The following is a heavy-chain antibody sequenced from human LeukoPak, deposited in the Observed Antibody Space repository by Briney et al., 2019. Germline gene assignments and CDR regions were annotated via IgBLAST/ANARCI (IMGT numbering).Heavy chain of an antibody. CDR1: GFTFSSYW. CDR3: ARDGYCGGDCYGVDY. V-gene: IGHV3-7*01. J-gene: IGHJ4*02. D-gene: IGHD2-21*01. CDR2: IKQDGSEK. Sequence: QPGRSLRLSCAASGFTFSSYWMSWVRQAPGKGLEWVANIKQDGSEKYYVDSVKGRFTISRDNAKNSLYLQMNSLRAEDTAVYYCARDGYCGGDCYGVDYWGQGTLVTVSS.